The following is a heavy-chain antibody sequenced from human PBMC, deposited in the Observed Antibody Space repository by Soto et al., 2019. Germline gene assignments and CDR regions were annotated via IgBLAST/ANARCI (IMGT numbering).Heavy chain of an antibody. J-gene: IGHJ4*02. CDR1: GGSISSYY. CDR2: IYYSGST. CDR3: ARTTAVPNTLRSRYFFDY. V-gene: IGHV4-59*01. D-gene: IGHD4-17*01. Sequence: SETLSLTCTVSGGSISSYYWSWIRQPPGKGLEWIGYIYYSGSTNYNPSLKSRVTISVDLSKNQFSLRLSSVTTADTALYYCARTTAVPNTLRSRYFFDYWGQGTLVTVSS.